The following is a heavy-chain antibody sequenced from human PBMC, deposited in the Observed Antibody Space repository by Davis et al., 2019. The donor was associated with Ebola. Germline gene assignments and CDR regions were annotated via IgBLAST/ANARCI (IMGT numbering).Heavy chain of an antibody. V-gene: IGHV3-48*01. CDR3: AKDYDSGAFDI. D-gene: IGHD5-12*01. CDR1: GFTFSSYS. CDR2: ISSSSSTI. J-gene: IGHJ3*02. Sequence: GESLKISCAASGFTFSSYSMNWVRQAPGKGLEWVSYISSSSSTIQYADSVKGRFTISRDNAQNSLYLQMNSLRAEDTAVYYCAKDYDSGAFDIWGQGTMVTVSS.